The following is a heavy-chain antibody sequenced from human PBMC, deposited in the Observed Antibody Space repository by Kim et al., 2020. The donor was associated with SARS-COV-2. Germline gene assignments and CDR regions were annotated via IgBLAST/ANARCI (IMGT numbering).Heavy chain of an antibody. CDR3: ARESYDSSGYYFPGAFDI. Sequence: GGSLRLSCADSGFTFSSYEMNWVRQAPGKGLEWVSYISSSGNHIYYADSVKGRFTISRDNAKNSLYLQMNSLRAEDTAVYYCARESYDSSGYYFPGAFDI. D-gene: IGHD3-22*01. CDR1: GFTFSSYE. J-gene: IGHJ3*02. CDR2: ISSSGNHI. V-gene: IGHV3-48*03.